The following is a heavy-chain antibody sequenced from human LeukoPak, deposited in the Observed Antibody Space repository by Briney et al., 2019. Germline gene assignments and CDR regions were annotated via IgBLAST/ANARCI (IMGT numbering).Heavy chain of an antibody. D-gene: IGHD3-10*01. CDR2: IYYSGST. Sequence: SETLSLTCTVSGGSISSYYWSWIRQPPGKGLEWIGYIYYSGSTNYNPSLKSRVTISVDTSKNQFSLKLSSVTAADTAVYYCARILYGSGSYYFDYWGQGTLVTVSS. J-gene: IGHJ4*02. CDR3: ARILYGSGSYYFDY. CDR1: GGSISSYY. V-gene: IGHV4-59*01.